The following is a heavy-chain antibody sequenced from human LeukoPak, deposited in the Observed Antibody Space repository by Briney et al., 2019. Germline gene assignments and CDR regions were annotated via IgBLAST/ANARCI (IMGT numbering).Heavy chain of an antibody. CDR3: ARDHGYSSSPYDAFDI. Sequence: PSETLSLTCTVSGGSISGSRHYWGWIRQPPGKGLEWIGSIYYSGSTYYNPSLKSRVTISVDTSKNQFSLKLSSVTAADTAVYYCARDHGYSSSPYDAFDIWGQGTMVTVSS. J-gene: IGHJ3*02. CDR1: GGSISGSRHY. CDR2: IYYSGST. D-gene: IGHD6-13*01. V-gene: IGHV4-39*07.